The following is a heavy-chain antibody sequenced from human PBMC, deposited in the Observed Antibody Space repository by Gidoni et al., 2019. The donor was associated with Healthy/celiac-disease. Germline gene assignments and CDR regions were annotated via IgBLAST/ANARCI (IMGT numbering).Heavy chain of an antibody. Sequence: EVQLVESGGGVVRPGGSLRLSCAASGFPFDDYGMSWVRQAPGKGLEWVSGINWHGGSTGYADSVKGRFTISRDNAKNSLYLQMNSLRAEDTALYHCAKGYSRGESAFDIWGQGTMVTVSS. CDR1: GFPFDDYG. D-gene: IGHD2-21*01. J-gene: IGHJ3*02. V-gene: IGHV3-20*01. CDR2: INWHGGST. CDR3: AKGYSRGESAFDI.